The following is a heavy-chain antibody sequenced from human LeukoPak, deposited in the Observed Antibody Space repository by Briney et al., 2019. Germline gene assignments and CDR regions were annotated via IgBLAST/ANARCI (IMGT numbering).Heavy chain of an antibody. Sequence: GGSLRLSCAASGFTFSSYAMNWVRQAPGKGLEWVSVISGGGESTYYADSVRGRFTISRDNSKNTLYLQMNSLRAEDTAVYYCAKKSVPNTPPTFDYWGQGTLVTVSS. CDR2: ISGGGEST. CDR1: GFTFSSYA. J-gene: IGHJ4*02. CDR3: AKKSVPNTPPTFDY. V-gene: IGHV3-23*01. D-gene: IGHD2-2*02.